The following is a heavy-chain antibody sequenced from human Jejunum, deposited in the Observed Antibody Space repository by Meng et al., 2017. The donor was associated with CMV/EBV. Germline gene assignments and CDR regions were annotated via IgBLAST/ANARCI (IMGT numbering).Heavy chain of an antibody. Sequence: FNNHAMTWVRQAPGKGLEWVASITNSGGDKKSADSVKGRFIISRDNSKNTLYLQMNNVRAEDAAIYFCAKGKSYCISTSCAKFDSWGRGTLGTVSS. CDR3: AKGKSYCISTSCAKFDS. V-gene: IGHV3-23*01. CDR1: FNNHA. D-gene: IGHD2-2*01. J-gene: IGHJ5*01. CDR2: ITNSGGDK.